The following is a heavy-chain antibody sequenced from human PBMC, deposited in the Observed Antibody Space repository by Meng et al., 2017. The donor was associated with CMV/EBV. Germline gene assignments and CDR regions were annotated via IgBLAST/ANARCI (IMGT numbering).Heavy chain of an antibody. Sequence: GESLKISCAASGFTFSSYAMSWVRQAPGKGLEWVSAISGGGGSTYYADSVKGRFTISRDNSKNTLYLQMNGLRAEDTAVYYCARGEDFWSGYYRFDYWGQGTLVTVSS. CDR3: ARGEDFWSGYYRFDY. CDR1: GFTFSSYA. V-gene: IGHV3-23*01. J-gene: IGHJ4*02. CDR2: ISGGGGST. D-gene: IGHD3-3*01.